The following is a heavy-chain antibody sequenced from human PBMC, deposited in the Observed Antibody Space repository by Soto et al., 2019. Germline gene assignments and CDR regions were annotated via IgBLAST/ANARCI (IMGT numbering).Heavy chain of an antibody. CDR3: ARGRYGDY. V-gene: IGHV1-18*01. CDR2: ISAHNGNT. CDR1: GYGFTTYG. Sequence: QVHLVQSGAEVKKPGASVKVSCKGSGYGFTTYGITWVRQAPGQGLEWMAWISAHNGNTNYARKLQGRVTATSDTSTSTAYMELRSLRSDDTSVYYCARGRYGDYWGQGALVTVSS. D-gene: IGHD1-1*01. J-gene: IGHJ4*02.